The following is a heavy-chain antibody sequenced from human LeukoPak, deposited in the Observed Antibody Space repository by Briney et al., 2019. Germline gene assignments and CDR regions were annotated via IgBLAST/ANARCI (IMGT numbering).Heavy chain of an antibody. J-gene: IGHJ6*02. CDR1: GYSFTNYW. D-gene: IGHD6-13*01. CDR3: ARRTAAAGLHPSPLYGLDV. CDR2: IYPGDSDT. Sequence: SGESLKISCKGSGYSFTNYWIGWVRQMPGKGLEWMGIIYPGDSDTRYSPSFQGQVTISADKSISTAYLQWKSLKASDTAMYYCARRTAAAGLHPSPLYGLDVWGQGTTVTVSS. V-gene: IGHV5-51*01.